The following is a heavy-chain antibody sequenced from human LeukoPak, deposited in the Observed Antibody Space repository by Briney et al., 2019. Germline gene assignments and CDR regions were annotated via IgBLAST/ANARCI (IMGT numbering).Heavy chain of an antibody. CDR1: GYTFTSYY. CDR3: AREGSVGARPFGP. D-gene: IGHD1-26*01. V-gene: IGHV1-46*01. J-gene: IGHJ5*02. Sequence: GASVKVSCRASGYTFTSYYMHWVRQAPGQGLEWMGIINPSGGSTSYAQKFQGRVTMTRDMSTSTVYMELSSLRSEDTAVYYCAREGSVGARPFGPWGQGTLVTVSS. CDR2: INPSGGST.